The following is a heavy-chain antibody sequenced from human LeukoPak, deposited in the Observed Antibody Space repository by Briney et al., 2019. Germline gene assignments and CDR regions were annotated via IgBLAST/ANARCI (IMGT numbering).Heavy chain of an antibody. CDR3: ARTLYYYDSSDPYPYYFDY. Sequence: SETLSLTCTVSGGSISSYYWSWIRQPPGKGLEWIGYIYYSGSTNYNPSLKSRVTISVDTSKNQFSLKLSSVTAADTAVYYCARTLYYYDSSDPYPYYFDYWGQGTLVTVSS. CDR1: GGSISSYY. J-gene: IGHJ4*02. CDR2: IYYSGST. D-gene: IGHD3-22*01. V-gene: IGHV4-59*01.